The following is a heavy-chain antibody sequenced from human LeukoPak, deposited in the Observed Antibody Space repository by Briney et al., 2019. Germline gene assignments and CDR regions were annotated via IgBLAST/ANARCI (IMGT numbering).Heavy chain of an antibody. V-gene: IGHV4-4*07. D-gene: IGHD6-19*01. CDR2: IYTSGST. J-gene: IGHJ4*02. Sequence: PSETLSLTCTVSGCTISNYYWSWIRQPAGKGLEWIGRIYTSGSTNYNPSLKSRVTMSVDKSQNQFSMKLSSVTAADTAVYYCARERMYSRGWYVDDWGQGTLVTVSS. CDR3: ARERMYSRGWYVDD. CDR1: GCTISNYY.